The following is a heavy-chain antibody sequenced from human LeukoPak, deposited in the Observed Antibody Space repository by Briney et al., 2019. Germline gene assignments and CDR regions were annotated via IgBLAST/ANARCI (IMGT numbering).Heavy chain of an antibody. V-gene: IGHV4-61*02. J-gene: IGHJ4*02. CDR3: AKYSSSWYSSRDY. D-gene: IGHD6-13*01. CDR2: IYTSGNT. Sequence: SQTLSLTCTVSGGSISSGSYYWSWIRQPAGKGLEWIGRIYTSGNTNYNPSLKSRVTISVDTSKNQFSLRLSSVTAADTAVYYCAKYSSSWYSSRDYWGQGTLVTVSS. CDR1: GGSISSGSYY.